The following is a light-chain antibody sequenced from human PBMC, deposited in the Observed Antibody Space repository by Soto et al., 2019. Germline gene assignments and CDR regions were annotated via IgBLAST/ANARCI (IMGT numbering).Light chain of an antibody. Sequence: QSVLTQPASVSGSPGQSITISCTGTSSDIGTYNYVSWYQQHPGKAPKLMIYEVSNRPSGVSNRFSGSKSGKTASLTISGLQAEDEAHYYCSTHTNSIAVFGGGTKLTVL. V-gene: IGLV2-14*01. CDR2: EVS. CDR1: SSDIGTYNY. J-gene: IGLJ3*02. CDR3: STHTNSIAV.